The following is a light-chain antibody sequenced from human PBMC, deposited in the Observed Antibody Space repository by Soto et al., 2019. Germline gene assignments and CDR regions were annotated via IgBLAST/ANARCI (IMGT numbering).Light chain of an antibody. CDR3: QQYNSYWT. Sequence: DIQLTQSPSTLSASVGDRVTITCRASQSISSWLAWYQQKPGTAPKLLTYDASSLESGVPSRFSGSGSGTEFTLTISSLQPDDFATYYCQQYNSYWTFGQGTKVDIK. J-gene: IGKJ1*01. V-gene: IGKV1-5*01. CDR1: QSISSW. CDR2: DAS.